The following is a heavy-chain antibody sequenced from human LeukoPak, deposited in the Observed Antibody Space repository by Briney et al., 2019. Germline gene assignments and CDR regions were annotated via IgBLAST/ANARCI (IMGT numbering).Heavy chain of an antibody. CDR2: IYYSGST. V-gene: IGHV4-59*11. J-gene: IGHJ6*03. CDR1: GGSISSHY. Sequence: SETLSLTCTVSGGSISSHYWSWIRQPPGKGLEWIGYIYYSGSTNYNPSLKSRVTISVDTSKNQFSLKLSSVTAADTAAYYCARVVSFDYYYYYMDVWGKGTTVTVSS. CDR3: ARVVSFDYYYYYMDV.